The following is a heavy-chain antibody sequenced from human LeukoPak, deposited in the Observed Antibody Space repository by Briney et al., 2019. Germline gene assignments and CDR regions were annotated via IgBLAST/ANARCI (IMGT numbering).Heavy chain of an antibody. CDR3: ARDNSVGDNAWWFDP. D-gene: IGHD1-26*01. CDR2: INPTGGST. J-gene: IGHJ5*02. CDR1: GYTFTSYY. Sequence: GSVKVSCKASGYTFTSYYMHGVRQAPGQGLEWMGLINPTGGSTGYAQKFQGRVTMTRDMSTSTDYMELSSLRSEDTAIYYCARDNSVGDNAWWFDPWGQGTLVTVSS. V-gene: IGHV1-46*01.